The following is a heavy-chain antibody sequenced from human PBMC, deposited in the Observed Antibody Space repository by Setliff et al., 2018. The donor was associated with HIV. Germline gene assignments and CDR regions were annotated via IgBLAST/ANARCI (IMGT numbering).Heavy chain of an antibody. V-gene: IGHV4-39*01. J-gene: IGHJ3*02. CDR2: INHSGST. CDR1: GGSISTSRYY. D-gene: IGHD3-22*01. CDR3: ARHSITLVVGVPERDDAFDI. Sequence: SSETLSLTCTVSGGSISTSRYYWGWIRQPPGKGLEWIGEINHSGSTNYNPSLKSRVTISVDTSKNQFSLKLSSVTAADTAVYYCARHSITLVVGVPERDDAFDIWGQGTMVTVSS.